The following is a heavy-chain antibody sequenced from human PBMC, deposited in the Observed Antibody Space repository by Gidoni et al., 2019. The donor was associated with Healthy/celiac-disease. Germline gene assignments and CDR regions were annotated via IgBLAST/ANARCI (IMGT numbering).Heavy chain of an antibody. V-gene: IGHV3-33*01. Sequence: VQLVESGGGVVQPGRSLRLSCAASGFTFSSYGMHWVRQAPGKGLEWVAVIWYDGSNKYYADSVKGRFTISRDNSKNTLYLQMNSLRAEDTAVYYCARESSSWYYFDYWGQGTLVTVSS. CDR2: IWYDGSNK. D-gene: IGHD6-13*01. CDR1: GFTFSSYG. CDR3: ARESSSWYYFDY. J-gene: IGHJ4*02.